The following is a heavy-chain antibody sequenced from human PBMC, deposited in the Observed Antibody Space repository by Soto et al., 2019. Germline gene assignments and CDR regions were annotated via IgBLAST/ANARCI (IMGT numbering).Heavy chain of an antibody. CDR2: VSPPFRTS. CDR3: ARVLYYGSGSYSPYGMDV. Sequence: QVQLVQSGAEVKKPGSSVKVSCKTSGVSFNNNGIGWVRQAPGHGLEWMGGVSPPFRTSNYARKFQGRISXXXXXXXXXXXXXXXXXXXXDTAQYYCARVLYYGSGSYSPYGMDVWGQGTTVTVSS. V-gene: IGHV1-69*01. CDR1: GVSFNNNG. J-gene: IGHJ6*02. D-gene: IGHD3-10*01.